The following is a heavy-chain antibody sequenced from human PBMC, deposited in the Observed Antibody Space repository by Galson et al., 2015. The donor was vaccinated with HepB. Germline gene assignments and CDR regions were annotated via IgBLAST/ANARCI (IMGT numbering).Heavy chain of an antibody. D-gene: IGHD6-13*01. CDR2: IIPIFGTA. CDR1: GGTLSSYA. Sequence: SVKVSCKASGGTLSSYAISWVRQAPGQGLEWMGGIIPIFGTANYAQKFQGRVTITADESTSTAYMELSSLRSEDTAVYYCARGSVGAAGPTAFDYWGQGTLVTVSS. CDR3: ARGSVGAAGPTAFDY. J-gene: IGHJ4*02. V-gene: IGHV1-69*13.